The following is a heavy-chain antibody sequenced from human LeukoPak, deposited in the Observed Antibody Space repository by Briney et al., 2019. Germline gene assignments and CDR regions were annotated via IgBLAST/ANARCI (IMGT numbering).Heavy chain of an antibody. CDR2: ISYDGSNK. CDR3: AKNGDSSGYYSVDY. D-gene: IGHD3-22*01. CDR1: GFTFSSYG. V-gene: IGHV3-30*18. Sequence: PGRSLRLSCAASGFTFSSYGMHWVRQAPGKGLEWVAVISYDGSNKYYADSVKGRLPISRDNSENTLYLQMNSLRAEDTAVYYCAKNGDSSGYYSVDYWGQGTLVTVSS. J-gene: IGHJ4*02.